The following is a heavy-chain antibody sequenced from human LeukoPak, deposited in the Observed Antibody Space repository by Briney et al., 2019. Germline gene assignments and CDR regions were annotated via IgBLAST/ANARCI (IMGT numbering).Heavy chain of an antibody. CDR3: ARIDSRGDLSFDF. CDR1: GFTFNFYN. V-gene: IGHV3-48*01. J-gene: IGHJ4*02. D-gene: IGHD3-22*01. CDR2: ISGSSSTV. Sequence: GGSLRLSCAASGFTFNFYNMNWVRQAPGKGLEWLSYISGSSSTVHYADSVKGRFTVSRDNAKNSLYIQMDSLRAEDTAVYYCARIDSRGDLSFDFWGQGTLVTVAS.